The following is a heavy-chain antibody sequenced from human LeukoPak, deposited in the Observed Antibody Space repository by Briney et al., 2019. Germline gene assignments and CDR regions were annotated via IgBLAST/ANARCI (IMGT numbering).Heavy chain of an antibody. J-gene: IGHJ5*02. V-gene: IGHV1-58*02. CDR1: GFTFTSSA. CDR3: ARGGRIAARRGNWFDP. CDR2: IVVGSGNT. Sequence: GTSVKVSCKASGFTFTSSAMQWVRQARGQRLEWIGWIVVGSGNTNYAQKFQERVTITRDMSTSTAYMELSSLRSEDTAVYYCARGGRIAARRGNWFDPWGQGTLVTVSS. D-gene: IGHD6-6*01.